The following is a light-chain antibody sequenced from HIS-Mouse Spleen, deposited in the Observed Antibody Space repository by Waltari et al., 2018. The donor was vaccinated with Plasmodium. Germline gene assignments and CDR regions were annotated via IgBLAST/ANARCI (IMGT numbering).Light chain of an antibody. CDR3: QSADSSGTYQV. CDR1: ALPKHY. V-gene: IGLV3-25*03. CDR2: KDS. Sequence: SYELTQPPSVSVSPGQTARITCSGDALPKHYAYWYQQKPGKAPVLVIYKDSERPSGIPERFSGSSSGTTVTLTISGVQAEDEADYYCQSADSSGTYQVFGGGTKLTVL. J-gene: IGLJ2*01.